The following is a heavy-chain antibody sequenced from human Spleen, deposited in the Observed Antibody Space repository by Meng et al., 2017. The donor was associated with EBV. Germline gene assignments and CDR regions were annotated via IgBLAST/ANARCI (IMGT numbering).Heavy chain of an antibody. Sequence: QVQVADPGGEVQKPGASLKVSCKASGINFSNYAMHWVRQAPGQRLEWMGWINVGNGNRKYSQKFHGRVTITRDTSASTASMELSSLRSEDTAVYYCARGSDDFWTVGFDYWGQGTLVTVSS. CDR3: ARGSDDFWTVGFDY. D-gene: IGHD3-3*01. V-gene: IGHV1-3*01. J-gene: IGHJ4*02. CDR1: GINFSNYA. CDR2: INVGNGNR.